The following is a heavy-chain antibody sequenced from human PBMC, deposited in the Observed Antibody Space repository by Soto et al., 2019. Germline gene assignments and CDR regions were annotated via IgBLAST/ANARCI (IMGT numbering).Heavy chain of an antibody. J-gene: IGHJ6*04. D-gene: IGHD3-10*01. Sequence: PGGSLRLSCAASGFTFSSYAMSWVRQAPGKGLEWVSAISGSGGSTYYADSVKGRFTISRDNSKNTLYLQMNSLRAEDTAVYYCAKDVLWFGELSPPLAHYYYGMDVWGKGTTVTVSS. CDR3: AKDVLWFGELSPPLAHYYYGMDV. V-gene: IGHV3-23*01. CDR2: ISGSGGST. CDR1: GFTFSSYA.